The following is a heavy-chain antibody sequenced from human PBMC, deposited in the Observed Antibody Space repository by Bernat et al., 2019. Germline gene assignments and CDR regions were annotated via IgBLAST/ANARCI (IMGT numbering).Heavy chain of an antibody. J-gene: IGHJ3*02. CDR2: INQDGSEK. CDR1: GFTLSTYW. Sequence: EVQLVESGGDLVQPGGSLRLSCAASGFTLSTYWMTWVRQAPGKGLEWVANINQDGSEKYYVDSVKGRFTISRDNAKNSLYLQMNSLRAEDTALYYCAKEKSPGAFDIWGQGTMVTVSS. CDR3: AKEKSPGAFDI. V-gene: IGHV3-7*03.